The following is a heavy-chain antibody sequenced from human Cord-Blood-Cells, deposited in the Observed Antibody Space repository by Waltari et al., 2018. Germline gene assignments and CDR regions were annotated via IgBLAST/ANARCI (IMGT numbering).Heavy chain of an antibody. CDR3: ARGFLRGGYYYYGMDV. V-gene: IGHV1-2*02. CDR1: GSTFTGYY. D-gene: IGHD3-16*01. Sequence: QVQLVQSGAEVKKPGASVKVSCKASGSTFTGYYMHWVRQAPGQGLEWMGWMNPTSGGTNYAQKFQGRVTMTRDTSISTADMELSRLRSDDTAVYYCARGFLRGGYYYYGMDVWGQGTTVTVSS. CDR2: MNPTSGGT. J-gene: IGHJ6*02.